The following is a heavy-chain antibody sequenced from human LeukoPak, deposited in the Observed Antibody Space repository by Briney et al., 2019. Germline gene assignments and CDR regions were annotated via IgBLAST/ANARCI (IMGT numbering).Heavy chain of an antibody. CDR2: ISSSGSTI. V-gene: IGHV3-48*03. CDR1: GFTFSSYE. Sequence: GGSLRLSCAASGFTFSSYEMNWVRQAPGKGLEWVSYISSSGSTIYYADSVKGRFTISRDNAKNSLYLQMNSLRAEDTAVYYCAREMYCCGGSCYGDAFDIWGQGTMVTVSS. CDR3: AREMYCCGGSCYGDAFDI. D-gene: IGHD2-15*01. J-gene: IGHJ3*02.